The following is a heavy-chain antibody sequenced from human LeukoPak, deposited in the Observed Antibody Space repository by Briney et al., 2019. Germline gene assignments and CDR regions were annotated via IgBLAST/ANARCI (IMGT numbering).Heavy chain of an antibody. CDR2: IIPILGIA. V-gene: IGHV1-69*04. CDR3: ASTDSSGYYAYYFDY. D-gene: IGHD3-22*01. Sequence: SVKVSCKASGGTFSSYAISWVRQAPGQGLEWMGRIIPILGIANYAQKFQGRVTITADKSTSTAYMELSSLRSEDTAVYYCASTDSSGYYAYYFDYWGQGTLVSVSS. CDR1: GGTFSSYA. J-gene: IGHJ4*02.